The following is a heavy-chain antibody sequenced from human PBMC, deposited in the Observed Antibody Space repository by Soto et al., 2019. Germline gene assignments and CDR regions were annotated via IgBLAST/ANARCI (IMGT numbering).Heavy chain of an antibody. Sequence: EVQLVDSGGGLLQPGGSLRLSFAASGFTFGNYAMRWFRQPPGRGLDWVSAISDSGGTSYYADSVKGRFTISRDNSKNTLYLQMNSLRDEDTAIYYCAKRPRALLTFDYWGQGTLVTVSS. J-gene: IGHJ4*02. V-gene: IGHV3-23*04. CDR1: GFTFGNYA. D-gene: IGHD1-26*01. CDR3: AKRPRALLTFDY. CDR2: ISDSGGTS.